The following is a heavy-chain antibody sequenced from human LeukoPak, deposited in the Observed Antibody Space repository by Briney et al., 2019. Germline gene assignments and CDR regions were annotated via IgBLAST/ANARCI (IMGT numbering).Heavy chain of an antibody. D-gene: IGHD5-18*01. CDR3: ARAIGYGYGYAGWFDP. J-gene: IGHJ5*02. CDR1: GFTFSSYA. Sequence: GGSLRLSCAASGFTFSSYAMHWVRQAPGKGLEWVAVISYDGSNKYYADSVKGRFTISRDNSKNTLYLQMNSLRAEDTAVYYCARAIGYGYGYAGWFDPWGQGTLVTVSS. CDR2: ISYDGSNK. V-gene: IGHV3-30-3*01.